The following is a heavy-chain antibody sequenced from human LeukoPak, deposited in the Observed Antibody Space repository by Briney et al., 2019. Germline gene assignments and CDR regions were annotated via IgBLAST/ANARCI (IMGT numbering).Heavy chain of an antibody. D-gene: IGHD1-14*01. J-gene: IGHJ4*02. CDR2: IHRSGNP. V-gene: IGHV4/OR15-8*02. CDR3: AREILGGFNPGAY. CDR1: LDSTTSNF. Sequence: SETLSLTCTASLDSTTSNFWSWVRQPPGKGLEWIGEIHRSGNPNYNPSLQSRVTISIDRSRNQIALELSSVTAADTAVYYCAREILGGFNPGAYWGQGTLVTVSS.